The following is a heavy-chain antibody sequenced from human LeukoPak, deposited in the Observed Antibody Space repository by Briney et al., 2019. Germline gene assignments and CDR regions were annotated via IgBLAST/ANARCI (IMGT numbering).Heavy chain of an antibody. J-gene: IGHJ6*02. CDR3: ARGGVITMIDYGMDV. D-gene: IGHD3-22*01. CDR2: IYPGDSDT. Sequence: GESLKISCKGSGYSFTSYWLGWVRQMPGKGLEWMGIIYPGDSDTRYSPSFQGQVTISADKSISTAYLQWSSLKASDTAMYYCARGGVITMIDYGMDVWGQGTTVTVSS. CDR1: GYSFTSYW. V-gene: IGHV5-51*01.